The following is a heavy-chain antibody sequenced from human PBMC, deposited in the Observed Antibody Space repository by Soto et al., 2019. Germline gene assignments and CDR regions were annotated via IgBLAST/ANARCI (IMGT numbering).Heavy chain of an antibody. V-gene: IGHV4-59*01. CDR3: ARKIAAAGTYGMDV. CDR1: GGSISSYY. CDR2: IYYSGST. Sequence: QVQLQESGPGLVKPSETLSLTCTVSGGSISSYYWSWIRQPPGKGLEWIGYIYYSGSTNYNPSLKSRVTTSVDTSKNQFSLKLSSVTAADTAVYYCARKIAAAGTYGMDVWGQGTTVTVSS. D-gene: IGHD6-13*01. J-gene: IGHJ6*02.